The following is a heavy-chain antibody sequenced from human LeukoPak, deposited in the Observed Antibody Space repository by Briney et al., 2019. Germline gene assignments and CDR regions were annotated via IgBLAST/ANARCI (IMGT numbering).Heavy chain of an antibody. CDR1: GGSISSYY. Sequence: SETLSLTCTVSGGSISSYYWSWIRQPPGKGLEWIGYIYTSGSTNYNPSLKSRVTISVDTSKNQFSLKLSSVTAADTAVYYCARDRRYSSSWYRYNWFDPWGQGTLVTVSS. CDR3: ARDRRYSSSWYRYNWFDP. J-gene: IGHJ5*02. D-gene: IGHD6-13*01. V-gene: IGHV4-4*09. CDR2: IYTSGST.